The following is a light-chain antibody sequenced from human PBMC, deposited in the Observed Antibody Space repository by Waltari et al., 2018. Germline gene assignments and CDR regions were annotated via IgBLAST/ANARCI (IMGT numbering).Light chain of an antibody. CDR1: QSMNTF. V-gene: IGKV3-20*01. J-gene: IGKJ1*01. CDR2: ATS. CDR3: QHYVRLPAT. Sequence: IVLTQSPGTLSLSPGERATLSCRASQSMNTFLAWYQQRPGQAPRLLIYATSSRATGIPDRFSGSGSGTDFSLTISRLEPEDFAEYFCQHYVRLPATFGQGTKVEIK.